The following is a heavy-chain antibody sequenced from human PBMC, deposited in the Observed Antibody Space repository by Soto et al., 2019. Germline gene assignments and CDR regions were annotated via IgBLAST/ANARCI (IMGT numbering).Heavy chain of an antibody. CDR3: ARLELTLYDSGGWFDP. CDR1: GGSIGSSSYY. Sequence: SETLSLTCTVSGGSIGSSSYYWGWIRQPPGKGLEWIGSIYYSGSTYYNPSLKSRVTISVDTSKNQFSLKLSSVTAADTAVYYCARLELTLYDSGGWFDPWGQGTLVTVSS. D-gene: IGHD3-3*01. CDR2: IYYSGST. J-gene: IGHJ5*02. V-gene: IGHV4-39*01.